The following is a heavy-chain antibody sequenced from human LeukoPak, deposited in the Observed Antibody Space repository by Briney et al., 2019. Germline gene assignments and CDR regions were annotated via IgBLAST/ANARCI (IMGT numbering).Heavy chain of an antibody. CDR2: INHSGST. CDR1: GGSFSGYY. CDR3: ARHGPGYYDILTGYYKYYYYYMDV. D-gene: IGHD3-9*01. V-gene: IGHV4-34*01. J-gene: IGHJ6*03. Sequence: PSETLSLTCAVYGGSFSGYYWSWIRQPPGKGLEWIGEINHSGSTNYNPSLKSRVTISVDTSKNQFSLKLSSVTAADTAVYYCARHGPGYYDILTGYYKYYYYYMDVWGKGTTVTISS.